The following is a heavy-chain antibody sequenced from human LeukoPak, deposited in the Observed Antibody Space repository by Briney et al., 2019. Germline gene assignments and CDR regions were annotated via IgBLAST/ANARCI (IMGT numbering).Heavy chain of an antibody. V-gene: IGHV4-30-2*01. CDR2: IHHSGST. Sequence: SQTLSLTCAVSGGSISSGGYSWSWIRQPPGKGLEWIGYIHHSGSTYYNPSLKSRVTISVDRSKNQFSLKLSSVTAADTAVYYCARDRSFGGFDPWGQGTLVTVSS. CDR3: ARDRSFGGFDP. J-gene: IGHJ5*02. CDR1: GGSISSGGYS. D-gene: IGHD3-10*01.